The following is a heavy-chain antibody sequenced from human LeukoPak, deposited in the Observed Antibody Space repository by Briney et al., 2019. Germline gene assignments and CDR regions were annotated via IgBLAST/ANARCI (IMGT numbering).Heavy chain of an antibody. Sequence: PSETLSLTCAVYGGSFSGYYWSWIRQPPGKGLEWIGEINHSGSTNYNPSLKSRVTISVDTSKNQFSLKLSSVTAADTAVYYCARGPGGTMIVVTKIRGAFDIWGQGTMVTVSS. J-gene: IGHJ3*02. CDR3: ARGPGGTMIVVTKIRGAFDI. CDR1: GGSFSGYY. V-gene: IGHV4-34*01. CDR2: INHSGST. D-gene: IGHD3-22*01.